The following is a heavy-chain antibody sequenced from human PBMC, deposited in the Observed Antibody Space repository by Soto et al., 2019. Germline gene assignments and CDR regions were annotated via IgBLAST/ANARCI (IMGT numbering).Heavy chain of an antibody. CDR2: IYYSGST. V-gene: IGHV4-59*01. CDR3: ARGAYYDFWSGYHYGMDV. CDR1: GGSISSYY. J-gene: IGHJ6*02. D-gene: IGHD3-3*01. Sequence: QVQLQESGPGLVKPSETLSLTCTVSGGSISSYYWSWIRQPPGKGLEWIGYIYYSGSTNYNPSLKSRVTISVDTSKNQFSLKLSSVTAADTAVYYCARGAYYDFWSGYHYGMDVWGQGTTVTVSS.